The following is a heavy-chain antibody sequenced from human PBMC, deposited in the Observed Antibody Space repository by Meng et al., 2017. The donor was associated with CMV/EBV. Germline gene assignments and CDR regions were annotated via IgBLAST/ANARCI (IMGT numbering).Heavy chain of an antibody. J-gene: IGHJ4*02. CDR3: ARGSRFLEWLLLGYFDY. D-gene: IGHD3-3*01. CDR2: IYYSGST. CDR1: GGSISSSSYY. Sequence: GSLRLSCTVSGGSISSSSYYWGWIRQPPGKGLEWIGSIYYSGSTYYNPSLKSRVTISVDTSKNQLSLKLSSVTAADTSVYYCARGSRFLEWLLLGYFDYWGQGTLVTVSS. V-gene: IGHV4-39*07.